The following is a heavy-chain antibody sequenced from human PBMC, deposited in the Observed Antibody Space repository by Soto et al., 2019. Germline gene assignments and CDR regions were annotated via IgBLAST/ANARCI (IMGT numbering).Heavy chain of an antibody. J-gene: IGHJ4*02. D-gene: IGHD2-15*01. CDR1: GFTFSSYG. CDR2: ISYDGSNK. Sequence: QVLLVESGGGVVQPGRSLRLYCAASGFTFSSYGMHWVRQAPGKGLAWVAVISYDGSNKYYADSVKGRFTISRDNSKNTLYLQMNSLRAEDTAVYYCAKETYSGPLDYWGQGTLVTVSS. CDR3: AKETYSGPLDY. V-gene: IGHV3-30*18.